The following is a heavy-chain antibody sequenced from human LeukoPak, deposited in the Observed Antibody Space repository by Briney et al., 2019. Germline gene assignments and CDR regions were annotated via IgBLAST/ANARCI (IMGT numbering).Heavy chain of an antibody. V-gene: IGHV1-69*04. CDR1: GWTFSSYA. CDR2: IIPILGIG. D-gene: IGHD5-24*01. CDR3: ARPRDGYSQNYFDY. J-gene: IGHJ4*02. Sequence: SVKVSCKASGWTFSSYAISWVRQAPGQGLEWMGRIIPILGIGNYAQKFQGRVTITADKSTSTAYMELSSLRSEDTAVYYCARPRDGYSQNYFDYWGQGTLVTVSS.